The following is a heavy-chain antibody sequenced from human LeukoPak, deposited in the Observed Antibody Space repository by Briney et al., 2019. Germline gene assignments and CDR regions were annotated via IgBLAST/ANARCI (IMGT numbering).Heavy chain of an antibody. CDR2: INSDGSST. V-gene: IGHV3-74*01. CDR3: ARDSFAGGDFWSGYSPFGMDV. Sequence: GGSLRLSCAASGFSFSNYWMHWVRQAPGKGLVWVSRINSDGSSTTYADSVKGRFTISRDNSKNTLYLQMNSLRAEDTAVYYCARDSFAGGDFWSGYSPFGMDVWGKGTTVTVSS. J-gene: IGHJ6*04. CDR1: GFSFSNYW. D-gene: IGHD3-3*01.